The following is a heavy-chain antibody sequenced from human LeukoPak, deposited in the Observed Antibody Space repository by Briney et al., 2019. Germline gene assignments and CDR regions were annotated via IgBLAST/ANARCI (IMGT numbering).Heavy chain of an antibody. D-gene: IGHD3-10*01. J-gene: IGHJ4*02. V-gene: IGHV3-23*01. CDR1: GFTFSSYS. CDR2: ISGSGGST. Sequence: GGSLRLSCAASGFTFSSYSMNWVRQAPGKGLEWVSAISGSGGSTYYADSVKGRFTISRDNSKNTLYLQMNSLRAEDTAVYYCAKTPRITMVRGVSYFDYWGQGTLVTVSS. CDR3: AKTPRITMVRGVSYFDY.